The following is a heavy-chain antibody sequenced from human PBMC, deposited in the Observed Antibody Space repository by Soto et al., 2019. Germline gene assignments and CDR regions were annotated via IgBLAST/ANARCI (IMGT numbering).Heavy chain of an antibody. V-gene: IGHV3-7*03. CDR3: ARDWGVRSRAGHYYYGMDV. D-gene: IGHD3-16*01. Sequence: PGGSLRLSCAASGFTFSSYWMSWVRQAPGKGLEWVANIKQDGSEKYYVDSVKGRFTISRDNAKNSLYLQMNSLRAEDTAVYYCARDWGVRSRAGHYYYGMDVWGQGTTVTVSS. CDR1: GFTFSSYW. CDR2: IKQDGSEK. J-gene: IGHJ6*02.